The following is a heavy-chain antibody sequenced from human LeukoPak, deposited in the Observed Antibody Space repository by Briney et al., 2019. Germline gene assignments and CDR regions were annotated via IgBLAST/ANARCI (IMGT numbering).Heavy chain of an antibody. CDR2: IWYDGSNK. J-gene: IGHJ4*02. CDR1: GFTFSSYG. V-gene: IGHV3-33*08. CDR3: AKHVEDCSSTSCYGSPFDY. Sequence: GGSLRLSCAASGFTFSSYGIHWVRQAPGKGLEWVAVIWYDGSNKYYADSVKGRFTISRDNSKNTLYLQMNGLRAEDTAVYYCAKHVEDCSSTSCYGSPFDYWGQGALVTVSS. D-gene: IGHD2-2*01.